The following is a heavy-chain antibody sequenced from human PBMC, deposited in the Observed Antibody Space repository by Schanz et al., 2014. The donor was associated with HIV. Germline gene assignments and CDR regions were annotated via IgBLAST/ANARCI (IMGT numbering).Heavy chain of an antibody. V-gene: IGHV3-7*01. CDR1: GFTFSSYW. CDR2: MNQDGSRK. CDR3: AKDRNHYDSRYLGKGNYYYYYGMDV. D-gene: IGHD3-22*01. J-gene: IGHJ6*02. Sequence: EVQLVESGGGLVQPGGSLRLSCAASGFTFSSYWMTWVRQAPGKGLEMVANMNQDGSRKYYVDSVKGRFTISRDNAANSLFLQMNSLRAEDTAMYYCAKDRNHYDSRYLGKGNYYYYYGMDVWGQGTTVTVSS.